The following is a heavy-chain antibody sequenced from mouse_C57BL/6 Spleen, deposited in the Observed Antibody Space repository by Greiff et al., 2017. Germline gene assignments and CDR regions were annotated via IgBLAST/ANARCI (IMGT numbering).Heavy chain of an antibody. CDR2: IDPNSGGT. J-gene: IGHJ4*01. CDR3: AREKGTPRAMDY. CDR1: GYTFTSYW. D-gene: IGHD2-10*02. Sequence: VHLVESGAELVKPGASVKLSCKASGYTFTSYWMHWVKQRPGRGLEWIGRIDPNSGGTKYNEKFKSKATLTVDKPSSTAYMQLSSLTSEDSAVYYCAREKGTPRAMDYWGQGTSVTVSS. V-gene: IGHV1-72*01.